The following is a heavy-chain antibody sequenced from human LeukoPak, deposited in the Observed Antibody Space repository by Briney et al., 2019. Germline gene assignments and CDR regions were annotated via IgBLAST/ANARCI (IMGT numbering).Heavy chain of an antibody. CDR3: ASKWVTYYYNSSAYHYPTDVFDI. J-gene: IGHJ3*02. CDR1: GHTFTGYY. D-gene: IGHD3-22*01. V-gene: IGHV1-2*02. CDR2: INANSGDT. Sequence: ASVKVSCKASGHTFTGYYMHWVRQAPGQGLEWMGWINANSGDTNYAQKFQGRGTMTRDTSISTAYMELRRLRSDDTAVYYCASKWVTYYYNSSAYHYPTDVFDIWGQGTMVTVSS.